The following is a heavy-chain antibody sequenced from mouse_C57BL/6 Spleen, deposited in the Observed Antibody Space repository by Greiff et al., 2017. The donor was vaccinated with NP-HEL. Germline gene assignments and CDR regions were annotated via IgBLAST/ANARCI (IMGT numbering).Heavy chain of an antibody. J-gene: IGHJ2*01. CDR2: IYPGNSDT. V-gene: IGHV1-5*01. CDR1: GYTFTSYW. CDR3: TRDYEYEDYFDY. D-gene: IGHD2-4*01. Sequence: VQLQQSGTVLARPGASVKMSCKTSGYTFTSYWMHWVKQRPGQGLEWIGAIYPGNSDTSSNQKFKGKAKLTAVTSASTAYMELSSLTNEDSAVYYCTRDYEYEDYFDYWGQGTTLTVSS.